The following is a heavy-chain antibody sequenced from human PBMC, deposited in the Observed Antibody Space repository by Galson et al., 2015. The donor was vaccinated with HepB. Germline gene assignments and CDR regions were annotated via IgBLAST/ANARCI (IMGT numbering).Heavy chain of an antibody. D-gene: IGHD6-19*01. CDR1: GFTVSSNY. V-gene: IGHV3-53*01. CDR2: IYSGGST. CDR3: ARDPYSSGLGDY. Sequence: SLRLSCAASGFTVSSNYMSWVRQAPGKGLEWVSVIYSGGSTYYADSVKGRFTISRDNSKNTLYLQMNSLRAEDTAVYYCARDPYSSGLGDYWGQGTLVTVSS. J-gene: IGHJ4*02.